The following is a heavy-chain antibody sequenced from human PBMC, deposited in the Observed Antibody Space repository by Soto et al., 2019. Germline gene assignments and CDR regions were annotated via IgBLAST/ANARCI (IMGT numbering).Heavy chain of an antibody. V-gene: IGHV3-21*01. D-gene: IGHD6-6*01. CDR2: FSSSSSYI. Sequence: PXXSLRLSFAASGFTFSSCSMHWVLQAPGKGLEWVSSFSSSSSYIYYADSVKGRFTISRDNAKNSLYLQMNSLRAEDRAVYYCAREARGSDYWGQGTLVTVSS. CDR1: GFTFSSCS. J-gene: IGHJ4*02. CDR3: AREARGSDY.